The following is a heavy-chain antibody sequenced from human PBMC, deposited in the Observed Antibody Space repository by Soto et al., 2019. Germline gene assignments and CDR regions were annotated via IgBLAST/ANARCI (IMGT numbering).Heavy chain of an antibody. Sequence: GASVKVSCKASGGTLSSYTISWVRQAPGQGLEWMGRIIPILGIANYAQKFQGRVTITADKSTSTAYMELSSLRSEDTAGYYCARDSYYYDSSGPDVFDIWGQGKMVTVSS. CDR2: IIPILGIA. V-gene: IGHV1-69*04. D-gene: IGHD3-22*01. CDR1: GGTLSSYT. J-gene: IGHJ3*02. CDR3: ARDSYYYDSSGPDVFDI.